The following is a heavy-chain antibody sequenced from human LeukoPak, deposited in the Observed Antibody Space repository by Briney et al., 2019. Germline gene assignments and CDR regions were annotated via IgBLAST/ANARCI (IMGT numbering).Heavy chain of an antibody. V-gene: IGHV3-21*01. Sequence: GGSLRLSCEASGFTFSNYTMNWVRQAPGRGLEWVSSISSRGTHSYYADSVEGRFTISRDNAKNSLYLQMSSLRVEDTAIYYCARISLTSSGYDLAFFTHWGQGALVTVSS. CDR3: ARISLTSSGYDLAFFTH. CDR2: ISSRGTHS. CDR1: GFTFSNYT. J-gene: IGHJ4*02. D-gene: IGHD5-12*01.